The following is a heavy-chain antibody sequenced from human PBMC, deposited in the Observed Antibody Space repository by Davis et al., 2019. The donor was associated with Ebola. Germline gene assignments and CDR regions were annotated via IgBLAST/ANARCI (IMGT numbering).Heavy chain of an antibody. V-gene: IGHV3-20*04. CDR3: ARVNTPLITGWFDP. Sequence: PGGSLRLSCTASGFTFDDYGMTWVRQVPGKGLEWVSGIDWSGVTTLYADSVKGRFTISSDNAKSSLFLQMNSLSAEDSAFYYGARVNTPLITGWFDPWGQGTLVTVSS. D-gene: IGHD3-16*01. J-gene: IGHJ5*02. CDR1: GFTFDDYG. CDR2: IDWSGVTT.